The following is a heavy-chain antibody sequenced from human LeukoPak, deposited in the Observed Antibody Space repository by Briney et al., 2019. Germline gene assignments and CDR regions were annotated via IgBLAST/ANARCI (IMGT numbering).Heavy chain of an antibody. CDR3: ARGFMITFGGVYFDY. V-gene: IGHV1-8*01. D-gene: IGHD3-16*01. Sequence: ASVKVSCKASGYTFTSYDINWVRQATGQGLEWMGWMNPNSGNTGYAQKFQGRVTMTRNTSTSTAYMELSSLRSEDTAVYYCARGFMITFGGVYFDYWGQGTLVTVSS. CDR1: GYTFTSYD. CDR2: MNPNSGNT. J-gene: IGHJ4*02.